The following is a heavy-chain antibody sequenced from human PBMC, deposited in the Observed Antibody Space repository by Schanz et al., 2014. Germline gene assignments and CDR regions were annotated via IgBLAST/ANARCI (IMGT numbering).Heavy chain of an antibody. D-gene: IGHD3-9*01. CDR2: ISSSGSYI. CDR1: GFTFSDYY. CDR3: ARDSRPNYDCLTAYYSSAS. Sequence: QVQLVESGGGLVKPGGSLRLSCAASGFTFSDYYMSWIRQAPGKGLEWVSSISSSGSYIHYADSVKGRFTISRDNAKNTLYLQMNSLRADDTAVYYCARDSRPNYDCLTAYYSSASWGQGTLVTVSS. J-gene: IGHJ5*02. V-gene: IGHV3-11*06.